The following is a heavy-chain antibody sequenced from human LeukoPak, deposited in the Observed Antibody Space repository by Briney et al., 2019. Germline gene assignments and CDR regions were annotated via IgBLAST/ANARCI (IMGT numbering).Heavy chain of an antibody. CDR1: GVTFRNSW. CDR3: SRDEKASYIYYMHV. CDR2: VNQYLNLK. D-gene: IGHD3-16*01. Sequence: VGSLRLSCAASGVTFRNSWLSWGRQAPGKGPEWRANVNQYLNLKYYLDSVSGRFTISRDNARNSLFLQMNSLRAEDTAVYYCSRDEKASYIYYMHVWGKGTTVTVSS. J-gene: IGHJ6*03. V-gene: IGHV3-7*01.